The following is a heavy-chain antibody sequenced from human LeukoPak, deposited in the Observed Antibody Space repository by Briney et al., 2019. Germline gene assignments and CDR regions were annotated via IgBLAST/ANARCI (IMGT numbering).Heavy chain of an antibody. CDR1: GGTFSSYA. CDR3: ARGSVGYCGGGSCYSANDY. J-gene: IGHJ4*02. Sequence: GASVKVSCKASGGTFSSYAISWVRQAPGQGLEWMGGIIPIFGTANYAQKFQGRVTITADESTSTAYMELSSLRSEDTAVYYCARGSVGYCGGGSCYSANDYWGQGTLVTVSS. D-gene: IGHD2-15*01. V-gene: IGHV1-69*01. CDR2: IIPIFGTA.